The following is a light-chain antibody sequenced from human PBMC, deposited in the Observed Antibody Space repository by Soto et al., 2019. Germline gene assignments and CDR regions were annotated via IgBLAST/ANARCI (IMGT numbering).Light chain of an antibody. V-gene: IGKV4-1*01. Sequence: DIVMTQSPDSLAVSLGERATINCKSSQSVLYSSNTKNYLAWYQEKPGQPPKLLIYWASTREYGVPARFSGSGSGADFTLTISDLQAEDCAVFCCQYYYSTPPVTFGPGTKVDIK. CDR2: WAS. J-gene: IGKJ3*01. CDR1: QSVLYSSNTKNY. CDR3: QYYYSTPPVT.